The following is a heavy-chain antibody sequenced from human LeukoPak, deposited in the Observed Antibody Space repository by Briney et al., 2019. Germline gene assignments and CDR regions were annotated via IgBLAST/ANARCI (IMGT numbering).Heavy chain of an antibody. Sequence: GESLKISCKGSGYSFTSYWISWVRQMPGKGLEWVGRIDPTDSYSNYSPSFQGHVTISADKSINTAYLQWSSLKASDTAMYYCARRIFGAGPLRAFDYWGQGTLVTVSS. CDR3: ARRIFGAGPLRAFDY. V-gene: IGHV5-10-1*01. CDR2: IDPTDSYS. D-gene: IGHD3-10*02. J-gene: IGHJ4*02. CDR1: GYSFTSYW.